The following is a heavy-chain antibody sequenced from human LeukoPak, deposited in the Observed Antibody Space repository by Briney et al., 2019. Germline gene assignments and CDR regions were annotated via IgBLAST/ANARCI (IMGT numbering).Heavy chain of an antibody. V-gene: IGHV1-2*02. CDR2: INPNSGGT. CDR1: GYTFTGYY. Sequence: ASVKVSCKASGYTFTGYYMHWVQQAPGQGLKCMGSINPNSGGTNSAQKFQGRVTMTRDTSISTAYMELSRLRSDDTAVYYCARVGSDSSGWRRFDYWGQGTLVTVSS. D-gene: IGHD6-19*01. J-gene: IGHJ4*02. CDR3: ARVGSDSSGWRRFDY.